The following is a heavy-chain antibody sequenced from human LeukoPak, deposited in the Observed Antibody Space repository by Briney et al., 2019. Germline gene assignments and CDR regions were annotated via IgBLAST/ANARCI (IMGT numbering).Heavy chain of an antibody. CDR3: ARTYNTYYFDY. V-gene: IGHV4-39*01. CDR1: GGSMSSSSYY. Sequence: SETLSLTCTVSGGSMSSSSYYWGWIRQPPGRGLEWIGSIYYSGSTYYNPSLKSRVTISVDTSKNQFSLKLSSVTAADTAVYYCARTYNTYYFDYWGQGTLVTVSS. J-gene: IGHJ4*02. D-gene: IGHD1-14*01. CDR2: IYYSGST.